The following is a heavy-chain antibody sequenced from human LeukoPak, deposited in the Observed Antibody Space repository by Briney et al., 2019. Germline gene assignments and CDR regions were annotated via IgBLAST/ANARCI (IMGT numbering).Heavy chain of an antibody. D-gene: IGHD3-9*01. CDR3: ARAVLRYFDWTSYWYFDL. Sequence: PSETLSLTCTVSGYSISSGYYWGWIRQPPGKGLEWIGSIYHSGNTYYNPSLKSRVTISVDTSKNQFSLNLSSVTAADTAVYYCARAVLRYFDWTSYWYFDLWGRGTLVTVSS. CDR1: GYSISSGYY. J-gene: IGHJ2*01. V-gene: IGHV4-38-2*02. CDR2: IYHSGNT.